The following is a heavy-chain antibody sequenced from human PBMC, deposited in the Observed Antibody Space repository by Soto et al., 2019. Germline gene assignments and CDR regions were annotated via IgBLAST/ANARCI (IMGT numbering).Heavy chain of an antibody. CDR3: ATDQGIY. Sequence: GGSLRLSCAASGFTFSSYGMHWVRQAPGKGLEWVAVIWYDGSDKYYADSVKGRFTISRDNSKNTLYLQMDSLRAEDTAVYYCATDQGIYWGQGTLVTVSS. V-gene: IGHV3-33*01. J-gene: IGHJ4*02. CDR1: GFTFSSYG. D-gene: IGHD3-10*01. CDR2: IWYDGSDK.